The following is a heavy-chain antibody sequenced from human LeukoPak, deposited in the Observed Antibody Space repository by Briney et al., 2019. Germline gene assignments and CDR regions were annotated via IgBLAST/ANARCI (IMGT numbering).Heavy chain of an antibody. D-gene: IGHD1-1*01. CDR2: ISYDGSNK. CDR1: GFTFSSYA. J-gene: IGHJ6*02. V-gene: IGHV3-30*04. Sequence: PGRSLRLSCAASGFTFSSYAMHWVRQAPGKGLEWVAVISYDGSNKYYADSVKGRFTISRDNSKNTLYLQMNSLRAEDTAVYYCARVSTGTFYYYGMDVWGQGTTVTVSS. CDR3: ARVSTGTFYYYGMDV.